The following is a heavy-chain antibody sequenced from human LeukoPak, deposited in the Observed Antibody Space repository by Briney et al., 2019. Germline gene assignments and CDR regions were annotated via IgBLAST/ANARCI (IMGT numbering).Heavy chain of an antibody. CDR2: ISGSGGST. CDR3: AKDHKYYDFWSGYFDY. V-gene: IGHV3-23*01. D-gene: IGHD3-3*01. Sequence: GGSLRLSCAASGFTFRSYAMSWVRQAPGKGLEWVSAISGSGGSTYYADSVKGRFTISRDNSKNTLYLQMNSLRAEDTAVYYCAKDHKYYDFWSGYFDYWGQGTLVTVSS. CDR1: GFTFRSYA. J-gene: IGHJ4*02.